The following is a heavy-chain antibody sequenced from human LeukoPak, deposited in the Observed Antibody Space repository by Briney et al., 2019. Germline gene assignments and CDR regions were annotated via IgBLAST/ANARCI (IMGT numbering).Heavy chain of an antibody. Sequence: GGSLRLSCAASGFTFSNYNMNWVRQAPGKGLEWVSCISISSNYIYYPDSVKGRFTISRDNAKNSLYLQMNSLRAEDTAVYYCARESKLGDWGQGTLVTVSS. J-gene: IGHJ4*02. CDR3: ARESKLGD. V-gene: IGHV3-21*01. CDR1: GFTFSNYN. CDR2: ISISSNYI. D-gene: IGHD3-16*01.